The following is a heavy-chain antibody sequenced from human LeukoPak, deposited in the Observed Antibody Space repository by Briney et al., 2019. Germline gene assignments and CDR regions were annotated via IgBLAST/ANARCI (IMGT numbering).Heavy chain of an antibody. CDR1: GASISSYY. CDR2: SYYSGST. D-gene: IGHD5-18*01. Sequence: PSETLSLTCTVSGASISSYYWSWIRQPPGKGLEWIGYSYYSGSTNYNPSLKSRVTISLDTSKNQFSLKLNSVTAADTAVYYCARLPGYSFSLDCWGQGALVTVSS. CDR3: ARLPGYSFSLDC. V-gene: IGHV4-59*08. J-gene: IGHJ4*02.